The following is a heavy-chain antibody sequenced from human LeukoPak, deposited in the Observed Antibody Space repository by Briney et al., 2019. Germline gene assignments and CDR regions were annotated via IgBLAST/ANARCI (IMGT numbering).Heavy chain of an antibody. V-gene: IGHV1-69*04. CDR2: IIPIPGIA. CDR3: ARDSASYYYDSSGYSFDY. Sequence: ASVKVSCKASGGTFSSYTISWVRQAPGQGLEWMGRIIPIPGIANYAQKFQGRVTITADKSTSTAYMELSSLRSEDTAVYYCARDSASYYYDSSGYSFDYWGQGTLVTVSS. CDR1: GGTFSSYT. D-gene: IGHD3-22*01. J-gene: IGHJ4*02.